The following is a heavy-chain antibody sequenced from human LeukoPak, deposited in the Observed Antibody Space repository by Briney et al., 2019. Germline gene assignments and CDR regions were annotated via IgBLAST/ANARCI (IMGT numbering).Heavy chain of an antibody. CDR3: ARGGDIVVVVAATQGYFDY. Sequence: PGGSLRLSCAASGFTFSNYWMTWVRQAPGKGLEWVAVISYDGSNKYYADSVKGRFTISRDNSKNTLYLQMNSLRAEDTAVYYCARGGDIVVVVAATQGYFDYWGQGTLVTVSS. J-gene: IGHJ4*02. D-gene: IGHD2-15*01. CDR1: GFTFSNYW. CDR2: ISYDGSNK. V-gene: IGHV3-30-3*01.